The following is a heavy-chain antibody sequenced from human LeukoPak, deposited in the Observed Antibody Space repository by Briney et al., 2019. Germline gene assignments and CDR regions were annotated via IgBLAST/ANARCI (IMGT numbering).Heavy chain of an antibody. J-gene: IGHJ4*02. CDR3: ARVVHYGSGPAVG. V-gene: IGHV3-11*01. CDR1: GFPFSDYY. Sequence: GSLRLSCAASGFPFSDYYMSWIRQAPGKGLEWVSYISSSGDSKHYADSVKGRFTISRDNAKNSVHLQMNSLRAEDTAVYYCARVVHYGSGPAVGWGQGTLVTVSS. CDR2: ISSSGDSK. D-gene: IGHD3-10*01.